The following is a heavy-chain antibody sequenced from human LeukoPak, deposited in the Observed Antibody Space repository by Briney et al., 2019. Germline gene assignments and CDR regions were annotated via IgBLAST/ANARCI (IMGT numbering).Heavy chain of an antibody. CDR3: ARDTYYYGSGSYFRVDY. D-gene: IGHD3-10*01. CDR2: ISYDGSNK. CDR1: GFTFSSYG. J-gene: IGHJ4*02. V-gene: IGHV3-30*03. Sequence: GESLRLSCAASGFTFSSYGMHWVRQAPGKGLEWVAVISYDGSNKYYADSVKGRFTISRDNSKNTLYLQMNSLRAEDTAVYYCARDTYYYGSGSYFRVDYWGQGTLVTVSS.